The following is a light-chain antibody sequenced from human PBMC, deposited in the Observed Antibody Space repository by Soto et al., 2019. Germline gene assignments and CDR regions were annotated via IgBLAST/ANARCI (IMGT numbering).Light chain of an antibody. CDR2: GAS. J-gene: IGKJ5*01. CDR3: QQYGSSLFT. V-gene: IGKV3-20*01. Sequence: EIVLTQSPATLSVSPGERATLSCRASQSVSSTLAWYQQKPGQVPRLLIYGASSRATGIPDRFSGSGSGTDFTLTISSLEPEDFAVYYCQQYGSSLFTFGQGTRLEIK. CDR1: QSVSST.